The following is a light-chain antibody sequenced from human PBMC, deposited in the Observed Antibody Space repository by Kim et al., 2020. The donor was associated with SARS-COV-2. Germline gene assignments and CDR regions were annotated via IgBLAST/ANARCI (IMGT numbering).Light chain of an antibody. V-gene: IGKV1-27*01. CDR2: AAS. CDR3: HMYNNAPWT. CDR1: QGISNY. Sequence: DIQMTQSPSSLSASVGDRVTITCRASQGISNYLACYQHKPGKVPKLLIYAASTVHSWVPSRFSVGGSGTDFTLTISSLQPEDVATYYCHMYNNAPWTFGQGTKVDIK. J-gene: IGKJ1*01.